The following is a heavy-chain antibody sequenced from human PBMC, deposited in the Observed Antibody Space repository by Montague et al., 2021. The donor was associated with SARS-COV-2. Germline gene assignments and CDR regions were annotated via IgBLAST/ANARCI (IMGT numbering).Heavy chain of an antibody. D-gene: IGHD5-12*01. CDR1: GGSMINNY. Sequence: SETLSPTCSVSGGSMINNYWSWIRQPPGKGLEWMGYIYYTGSTXXXPSXXXRATLSIDTSKNEFSLKLTSVAAADTAVYYCARGGGRLQYSYYYGMDVWGQGTTVTVSS. V-gene: IGHV4-59*01. CDR3: ARGGGRLQYSYYYGMDV. CDR2: IYYTGST. J-gene: IGHJ6*02.